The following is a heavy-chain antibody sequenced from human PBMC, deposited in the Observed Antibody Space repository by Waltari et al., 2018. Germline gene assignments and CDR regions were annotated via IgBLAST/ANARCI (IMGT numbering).Heavy chain of an antibody. CDR2: IYYSGGT. Sequence: QVQLQESGPGLVKPSQTLSLTCTVSGGSISSGGYYWSWIRQHPGKGLAWIGYIYYSGGTYYNPSLKSRVTISVDTSKNQFSLKLSSVTAADTAVYYCARGCLYYYDSSGYYDYWGKGTLVTVSS. CDR3: ARGCLYYYDSSGYYDY. J-gene: IGHJ4*02. D-gene: IGHD3-22*01. V-gene: IGHV4-31*03. CDR1: GGSISSGGYY.